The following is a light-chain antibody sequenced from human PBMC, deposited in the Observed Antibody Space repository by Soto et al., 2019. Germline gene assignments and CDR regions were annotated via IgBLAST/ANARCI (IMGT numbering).Light chain of an antibody. V-gene: IGKV3-15*01. CDR2: GTS. Sequence: EIVLTQSPGTLSFSPGERATLFCRASQSLSSSLAWYQQKSGQAPRLIIYGTSRRATGVPVRFSGSGSGTDFTLTISSVQSEDFGVYFCQQYDNWPWTFGQGTKVDI. CDR3: QQYDNWPWT. J-gene: IGKJ1*01. CDR1: QSLSSS.